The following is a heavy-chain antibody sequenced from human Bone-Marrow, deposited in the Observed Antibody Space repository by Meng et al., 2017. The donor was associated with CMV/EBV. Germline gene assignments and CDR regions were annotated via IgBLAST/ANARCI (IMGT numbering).Heavy chain of an antibody. J-gene: IGHJ6*02. V-gene: IGHV4-34*01. D-gene: IGHD6-13*01. CDR2: INHGGST. CDR1: GGSFSGHY. CDR3: ARHSSSWGYDYGMDV. Sequence: SETLSLTCGVYGGSFSGHYWTWIRQPPGEGLEWIGEINHGGSTNYNPSLKSRVTISVDASKNQFSLNLSSVTAADTAVYFCARHSSSWGYDYGMDVWGQGTTVTVSS.